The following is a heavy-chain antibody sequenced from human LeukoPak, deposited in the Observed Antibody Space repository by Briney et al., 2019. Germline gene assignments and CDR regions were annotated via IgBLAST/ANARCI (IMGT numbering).Heavy chain of an antibody. J-gene: IGHJ5*02. CDR2: IYYSGST. D-gene: IGHD6-6*01. CDR3: ARQVGYTSSSRWFDP. V-gene: IGHV4-39*01. Sequence: PSETLSLTCTVSGGSMSSSDYYWGWIRQPPGKGLEWIGSIYYSGSTYYNPSLKSRVTISVDTSKNQFSLKLRSVTAADTAVYCCARQVGYTSSSRWFDPWGQGTLVTVSS. CDR1: GGSMSSSDYY.